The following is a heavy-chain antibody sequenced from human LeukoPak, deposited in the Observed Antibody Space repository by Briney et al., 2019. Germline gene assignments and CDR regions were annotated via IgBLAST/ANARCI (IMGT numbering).Heavy chain of an antibody. D-gene: IGHD5-12*01. V-gene: IGHV1-8*01. CDR3: AREGDIVAADAFDI. CDR1: GYTFTSYD. CDR2: MNPNSGNT. J-gene: IGHJ3*02. Sequence: GASVTVSCKASGYTFTSYDINWVRQATGQGLEWMGWMNPNSGNTGYAQKFQGRVTMTRNTSISTAYMELSSLRSEDTAVYYCAREGDIVAADAFDIWGQGTMVTVSS.